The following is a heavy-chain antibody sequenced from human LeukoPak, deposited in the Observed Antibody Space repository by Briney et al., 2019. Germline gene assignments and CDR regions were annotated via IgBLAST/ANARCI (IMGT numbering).Heavy chain of an antibody. Sequence: GESMKISCKGSGYRFTSYWIGWGRQMPGKSLEWMGIIYPCDSDTRYSPSFQGQVTISADKSISTAYLQWSSLKASDTAMYYCARLMPTYDSSGPPEYYFDYWGQGTLVTVSS. CDR2: IYPCDSDT. CDR3: ARLMPTYDSSGPPEYYFDY. D-gene: IGHD3-22*01. CDR1: GYRFTSYW. J-gene: IGHJ4*02. V-gene: IGHV5-51*01.